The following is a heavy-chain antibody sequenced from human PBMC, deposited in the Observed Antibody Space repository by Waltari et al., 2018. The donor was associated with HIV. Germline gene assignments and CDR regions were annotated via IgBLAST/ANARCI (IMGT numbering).Heavy chain of an antibody. Sequence: QVQLRESGPGLVEPSQTLSLVCHVTNGSISSGSYYWSWIRQSAGKGLEWIGRGYSSGRGTSTTSFHGRIAMVVGTSRNLISLDVFSVTAADTAVYYFARERAFVPEYGSGWSRDWSRGGWFDPLGQGTLFVVSS. D-gene: IGHD6-19*01. CDR3: ARERAFVPEYGSGWSRDWSRGGWFDP. CDR2: GYSSGRG. J-gene: IGHJ5*02. V-gene: IGHV4-61*02. CDR1: NGSISSGSYY.